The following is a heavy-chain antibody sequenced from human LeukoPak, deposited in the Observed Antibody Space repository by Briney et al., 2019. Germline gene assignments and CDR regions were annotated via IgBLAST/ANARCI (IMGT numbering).Heavy chain of an antibody. CDR2: ISSSSSYI. D-gene: IGHD5-24*01. J-gene: IGHJ4*02. V-gene: IGHV3-21*01. Sequence: GGSLRLSCAASGFTFSSYSMNWVRQAPGKGLEWVSSISSSSSYIYYADSVKGRFTISRDNSKNTLYLQMNSLRAEDTAVYYCARDSPRDGYHFDYWGQGTLVTVSS. CDR1: GFTFSSYS. CDR3: ARDSPRDGYHFDY.